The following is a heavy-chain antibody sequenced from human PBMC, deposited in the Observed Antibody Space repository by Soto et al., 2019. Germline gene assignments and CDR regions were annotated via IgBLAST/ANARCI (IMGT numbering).Heavy chain of an antibody. CDR3: SRGILV. Sequence: QVQLQESGPGLVKPSQTLSLTCTVSGGSINSGGYCWSWIRQHPGKGLDWIGCISYGGSTSYNPSLKSRVTISVDTSKNHFSLKLSYVTAADTAVYYCSRGILVWGQGTLITVSS. V-gene: IGHV4-31*03. CDR2: ISYGGST. CDR1: GGSINSGGYC. J-gene: IGHJ4*02. D-gene: IGHD5-18*01.